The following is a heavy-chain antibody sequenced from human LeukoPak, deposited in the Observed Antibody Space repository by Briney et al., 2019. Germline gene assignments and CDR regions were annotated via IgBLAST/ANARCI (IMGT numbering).Heavy chain of an antibody. V-gene: IGHV3-74*01. D-gene: IGHD2-2*01. CDR2: ICTDETTI. CDR3: VRGVPVTPGIDY. Sequence: PGGSLRLSCAASGFTSSSYCMHWVRQPPGKGLVWVSQICTDETTIRNADSVKGRFTISRDNAKNTLYLQMSSLRVEDTAVYYCVRGVPVTPGIDYWGQGTLVTVSS. J-gene: IGHJ4*02. CDR1: GFTSSSYC.